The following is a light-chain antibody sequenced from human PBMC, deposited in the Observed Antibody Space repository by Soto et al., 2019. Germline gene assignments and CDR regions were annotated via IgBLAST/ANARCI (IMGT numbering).Light chain of an antibody. J-gene: IGKJ1*01. CDR2: HAS. CDR1: QTINNW. CDR3: QHYNSYPWT. V-gene: IGKV1-5*01. Sequence: GDRVTITCRASQTINNWVAWYQQKPGKAPNLLIYHASNLETGVPSRFSGSAFGTEFTLTISSLQPDDFATYYCQHYNSYPWTFDQGTKVEIK.